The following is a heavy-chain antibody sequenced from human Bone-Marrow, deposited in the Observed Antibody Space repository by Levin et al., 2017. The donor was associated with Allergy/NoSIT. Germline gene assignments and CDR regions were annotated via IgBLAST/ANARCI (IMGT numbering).Heavy chain of an antibody. CDR3: ARGSYYYYYMDV. CDR1: GYTFTGYY. CDR2: INANSGGT. J-gene: IGHJ6*03. Sequence: ASVKVSCKASGYTFTGYYIHWVRQAPGQGLEWMGWINANSGGTNYAQKFQGRVTMTRDTSINTAYMELSRLRSDDTAVYYCARGSYYYYYMDVWGKGTTVTVSS. V-gene: IGHV1-2*02.